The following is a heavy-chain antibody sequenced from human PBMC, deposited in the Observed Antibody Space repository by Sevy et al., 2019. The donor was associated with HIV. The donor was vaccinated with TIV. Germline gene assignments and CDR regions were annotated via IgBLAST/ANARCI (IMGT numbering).Heavy chain of an antibody. V-gene: IGHV3-9*01. CDR1: GFTFDDYT. J-gene: IGHJ4*02. D-gene: IGHD1-26*01. Sequence: GGSLRLSCAASGFTFDDYTMDWVRQAPGKGLEWVSGISWSSGNISYADSVEGRFTISRDNAKNSLYLQMNSLRVEDTALYYCVKDRSGSYSFDYWGQGTLVTVSS. CDR2: ISWSSGNI. CDR3: VKDRSGSYSFDY.